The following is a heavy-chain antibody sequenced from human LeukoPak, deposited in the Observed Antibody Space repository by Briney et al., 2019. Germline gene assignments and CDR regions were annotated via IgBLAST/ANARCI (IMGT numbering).Heavy chain of an antibody. CDR3: ARDGLTGTTGDWFDP. D-gene: IGHD1-7*01. CDR1: GGTFSSYA. V-gene: IGHV1-69*05. J-gene: IGHJ5*02. Sequence: SVKVSCKASGGTFSSYAISWVRQAPGQGLEWMGGIIPIFGTANYAQKFQGRVTITTDESTSTAYMELRSLRSDDTAVYYCARDGLTGTTGDWFDPWGQGTLVTVSS. CDR2: IIPIFGTA.